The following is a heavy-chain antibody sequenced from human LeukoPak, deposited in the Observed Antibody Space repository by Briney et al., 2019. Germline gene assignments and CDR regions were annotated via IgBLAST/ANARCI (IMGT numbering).Heavy chain of an antibody. V-gene: IGHV4-39*07. J-gene: IGHJ4*02. D-gene: IGHD3-22*01. CDR2: IYYSGST. CDR1: GGSISSSSYY. CDR3: ARGRYYDSSSYSEFDY. Sequence: SETLSLTCTVSGGSISSSSYYWGWIRQPPGKGLEWIGSIYYSGSTYYNPSLKSRVTISVDTSKNQFSLKLSSVTAADTAVYYCARGRYYDSSSYSEFDYWGQGTLVTVSS.